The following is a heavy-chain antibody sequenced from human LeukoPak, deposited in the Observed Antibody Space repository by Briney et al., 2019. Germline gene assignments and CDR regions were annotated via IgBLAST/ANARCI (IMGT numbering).Heavy chain of an antibody. CDR3: AQAGAYYYDSSGYPSPDY. Sequence: ASVKVSCKASGYTFTGYYMHWVRQAPGQGLEWMGWINPNSGGTNYAQKFQGRVTMTRDTSISTAYMELSRLRSDDTAVYCCAQAGAYYYDSSGYPSPDYWGQGTLVTVSS. V-gene: IGHV1-2*02. J-gene: IGHJ4*02. CDR2: INPNSGGT. CDR1: GYTFTGYY. D-gene: IGHD3-22*01.